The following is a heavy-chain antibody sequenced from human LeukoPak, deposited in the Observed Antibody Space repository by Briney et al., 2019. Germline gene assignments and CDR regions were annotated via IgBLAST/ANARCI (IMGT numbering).Heavy chain of an antibody. D-gene: IGHD3-22*01. J-gene: IGHJ4*02. CDR2: ISGDGNNT. Sequence: GGSLRLSCAASGFTFDDYAMRWVRQGPGKGLEWVSLISGDGNNTYYADSVKGRFTISRDNSKNSLYLQMNSLRAEDTALYYCAKSFGAYYYDSSGYYGYWGQGTLVTVSA. CDR1: GFTFDDYA. CDR3: AKSFGAYYYDSSGYYGY. V-gene: IGHV3-43*02.